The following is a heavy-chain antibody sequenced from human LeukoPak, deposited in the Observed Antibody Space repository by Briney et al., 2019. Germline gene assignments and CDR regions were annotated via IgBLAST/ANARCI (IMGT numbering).Heavy chain of an antibody. CDR3: ATGWSGYYNDY. Sequence: GASVKVSCKASGFTFTSSAMQWVRQARGQRLGWIGWIVVGSGNTNYAQKFQERVTITRDMSTSTAYMELSSLRSEDTAVYYCATGWSGYYNDYWGQGTLVTVSS. J-gene: IGHJ4*02. CDR2: IVVGSGNT. V-gene: IGHV1-58*02. CDR1: GFTFTSSA. D-gene: IGHD3-3*01.